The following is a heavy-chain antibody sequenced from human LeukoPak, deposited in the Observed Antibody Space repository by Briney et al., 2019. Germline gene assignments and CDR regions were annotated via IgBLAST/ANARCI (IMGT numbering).Heavy chain of an antibody. CDR2: ISYDGSNK. Sequence: PGGSLRLSCAASGFTFSSYAMHWVRQAPGKGLEWVAVISYDGSNKYYADSVKGRFTISRDNSKSTLYLQMNSLRAEDTAVYYCARGAVRGTVTHFDYWGQGTLVTVSS. CDR3: ARGAVRGTVTHFDY. D-gene: IGHD4-17*01. J-gene: IGHJ4*02. V-gene: IGHV3-30-3*01. CDR1: GFTFSSYA.